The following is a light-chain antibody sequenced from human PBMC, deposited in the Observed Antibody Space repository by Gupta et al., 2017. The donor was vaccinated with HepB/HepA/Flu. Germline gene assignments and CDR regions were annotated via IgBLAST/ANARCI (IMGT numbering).Light chain of an antibody. CDR2: GNS. CDR3: QSYDSSLGGQVV. J-gene: IGLJ2*01. V-gene: IGLV1-40*01. CDR1: SSNIGAGYD. Sequence: QSVLTQPPSVSGAPRQRVSIACTGSSSNIGAGYDVHWYQQLPGTAPKLLIYGNSNRPSGVPDRFSGSKSGTSASLAITGLQAEDEADYYCQSYDSSLGGQVVFGGGTKLTVL.